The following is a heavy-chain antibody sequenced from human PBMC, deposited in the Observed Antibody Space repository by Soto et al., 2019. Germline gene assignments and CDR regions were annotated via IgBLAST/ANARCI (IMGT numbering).Heavy chain of an antibody. D-gene: IGHD3-3*01. CDR2: INPKTGVK. V-gene: IGHV1-2*02. CDR3: VXDKPRAFGVVTSNIMDV. CDR1: AYTFTGXX. J-gene: IGHJ6*02. Sequence: QVQLVQSGAEVKEPGASVKVSCKASAYTFTGXXXXXXXXXXXXXLGWMGWINPKTGVKKYAQNLQGRVTMTRDTXXSTXXXXXXXLRXXDXXVYYCVXDKPRAFGVVTSNIMDVWGQGTTVTVSS.